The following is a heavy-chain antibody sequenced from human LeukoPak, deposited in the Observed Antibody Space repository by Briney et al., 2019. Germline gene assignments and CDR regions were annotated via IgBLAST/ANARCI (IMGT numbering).Heavy chain of an antibody. V-gene: IGHV4-30-4*01. CDR1: GGSISSGDYY. Sequence: SETLSLTCTVSGGSISSGDYYWSWIRQPPGKGVEWIGYIYYSGSTYYNPSLKSRVTISVDTSKNQFSLKLSSVTAADTAVYYCARVVVAATIFARSYYFDYWGQGTLVTVSS. CDR3: ARVVVAATIFARSYYFDY. D-gene: IGHD2-15*01. J-gene: IGHJ4*02. CDR2: IYYSGST.